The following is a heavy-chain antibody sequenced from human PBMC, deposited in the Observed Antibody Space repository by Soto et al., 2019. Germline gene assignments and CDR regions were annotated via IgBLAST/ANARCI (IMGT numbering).Heavy chain of an antibody. CDR1: GGSISSGGYY. V-gene: IGHV4-31*02. CDR2: IYYSGST. J-gene: IGHJ5*02. Sequence: SVPLSLTCPFSGGSISSGGYYWSWIRQHPGKGLEWIGYIYYSGSTYYNPSLKSRVTISVDTSKNQFSLKLSSVTAADTAVYYCARAAGDDNWFDPWGQGTLVTVSS. CDR3: ARAAGDDNWFDP. D-gene: IGHD6-13*01.